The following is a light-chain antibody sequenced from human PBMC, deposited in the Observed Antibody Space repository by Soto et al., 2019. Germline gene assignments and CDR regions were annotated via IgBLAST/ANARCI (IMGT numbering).Light chain of an antibody. CDR1: QGIRNY. J-gene: IGKJ1*01. CDR3: QRYNGAPRT. Sequence: DVQMTQSPSSLSASVGDRVTITCRASQGIRNYVAWYQQKPGKVPKLLIYAASTLQSGVPSRFSGSGSETEFTLTISSLQPEDFVTYYCQRYNGAPRTFGQGTKV. CDR2: AAS. V-gene: IGKV1-27*01.